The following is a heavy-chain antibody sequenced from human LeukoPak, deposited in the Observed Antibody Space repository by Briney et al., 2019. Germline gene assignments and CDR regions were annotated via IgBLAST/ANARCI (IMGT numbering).Heavy chain of an antibody. CDR3: AKDMNFYGSGNSEYPWGPFDP. J-gene: IGHJ5*02. V-gene: IGHV3-9*01. Sequence: PGGSLRLTCAASGFTFDDYAMHWVRQAPGKGLEWVSGIAWNSGNTGFADSVKGRFTISRDNAENSLSLQMNSLTPEDTAFYFCAKDMNFYGSGNSEYPWGPFDPWGQGTLVPVSS. CDR2: IAWNSGNT. D-gene: IGHD3-10*01. CDR1: GFTFDDYA.